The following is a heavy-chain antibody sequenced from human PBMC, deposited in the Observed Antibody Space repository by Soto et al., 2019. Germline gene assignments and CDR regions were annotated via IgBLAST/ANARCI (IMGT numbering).Heavy chain of an antibody. Sequence: GGSLRLSCAASGFTFSSYAMHWVRQAPGKGLEWVAVISYDGSNKYYADSVKGRFTISRDNSKNTLYLQMNSLRAEDTAVYYCARDWKAPYDFWSGYYSNYYYGMDVWGQGTTVTVSS. D-gene: IGHD3-3*01. J-gene: IGHJ6*02. CDR1: GFTFSSYA. CDR3: ARDWKAPYDFWSGYYSNYYYGMDV. V-gene: IGHV3-30-3*01. CDR2: ISYDGSNK.